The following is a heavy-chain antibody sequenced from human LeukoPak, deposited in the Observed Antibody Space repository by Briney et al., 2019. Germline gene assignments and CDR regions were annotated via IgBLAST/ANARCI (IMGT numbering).Heavy chain of an antibody. Sequence: ASVKVSCKSSGYTFTNYYMHWVRQAPGQGLAWMGIINPSGSSTSYAQKFQGRVTMTRDTSTSTVYMELSSLRSEDTAVYYCARGPMRGWFDPWGQGTLVTVSS. V-gene: IGHV1-46*01. J-gene: IGHJ5*02. CDR1: GYTFTNYY. CDR3: ARGPMRGWFDP. CDR2: INPSGSST.